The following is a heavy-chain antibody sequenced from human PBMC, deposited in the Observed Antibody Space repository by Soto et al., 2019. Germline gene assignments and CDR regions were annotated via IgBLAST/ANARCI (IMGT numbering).Heavy chain of an antibody. Sequence: GGSLRLSCAASGFTFSDYYMSWIRQAPGKGLEWVSYIGSSSSYTNYADSVKGRFTISRDNAKNALYLQVNSLRGEDTAVYYCARDPVVAVAGTFDYWGQGTLVTVS. D-gene: IGHD6-19*01. CDR2: IGSSSSYT. J-gene: IGHJ4*02. V-gene: IGHV3-11*05. CDR3: ARDPVVAVAGTFDY. CDR1: GFTFSDYY.